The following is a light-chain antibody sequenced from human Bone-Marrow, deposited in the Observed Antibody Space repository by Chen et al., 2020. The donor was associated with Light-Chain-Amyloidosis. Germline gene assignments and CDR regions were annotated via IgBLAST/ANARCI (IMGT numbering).Light chain of an antibody. CDR1: NIGSKS. J-gene: IGLJ3*02. CDR2: DSN. Sequence: SYVRTQPPSVSVAPGQTATITCGGSNIGSKSVHWFQQKPDQGPVMLVYDSNDRRPGIPARFSGSNSGDPAILTISRVDAGDEAVYFCHVWDAISHHSVFGGGSKLTVL. CDR3: HVWDAISHHSV. V-gene: IGLV3-21*02.